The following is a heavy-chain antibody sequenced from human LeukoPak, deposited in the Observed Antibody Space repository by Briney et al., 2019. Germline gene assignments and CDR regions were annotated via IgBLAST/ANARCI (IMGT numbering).Heavy chain of an antibody. Sequence: PSESLSLTCTVSGGSISSSTYYWGWIRQPPGKGLEWIGSIYYSGSTYYNPSLKRRVTISVDTSKNQFSLKLNSVTAADTAVYYCATPYSGGYHGLDIWGQGTMVTVSS. CDR1: GGSISSSTYY. CDR2: IYYSGST. V-gene: IGHV4-39*01. J-gene: IGHJ3*02. D-gene: IGHD1-26*01. CDR3: ATPYSGGYHGLDI.